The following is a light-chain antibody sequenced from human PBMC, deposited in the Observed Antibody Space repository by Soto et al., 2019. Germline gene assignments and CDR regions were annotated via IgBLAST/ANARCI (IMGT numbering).Light chain of an antibody. CDR1: QSVCSSN. J-gene: IGKJ1*01. V-gene: IGKV3-20*01. CDR2: GTS. CDR3: QQYGTSPRT. Sequence: EIVLTQSPGTLSLSPGERATLSCRASQSVCSSNLTWHQHKPGQAPRLLIYGTSSRATGIPDRFSGSGSGTDFTLTIRRLEPEDFAVYYCQQYGTSPRTFGQGTKVDIK.